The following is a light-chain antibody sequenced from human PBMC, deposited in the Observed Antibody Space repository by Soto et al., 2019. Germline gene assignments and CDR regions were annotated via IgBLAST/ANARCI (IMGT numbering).Light chain of an antibody. Sequence: DIQMTQAPSALSASVGDRVTITCRASQSISSYLNWYQQKPGKAPKLLLYAASSLQSGVPSMFSGSGSGTDVTLTISSLQPEDIATYYCQQSYSTPPTFGGGTKGEIK. CDR2: AAS. J-gene: IGKJ4*01. CDR3: QQSYSTPPT. V-gene: IGKV1-39*01. CDR1: QSISSY.